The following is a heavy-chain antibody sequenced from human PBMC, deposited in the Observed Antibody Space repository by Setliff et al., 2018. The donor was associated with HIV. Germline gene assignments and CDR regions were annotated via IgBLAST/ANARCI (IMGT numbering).Heavy chain of an antibody. V-gene: IGHV1-18*01. J-gene: IGHJ6*02. CDR2: ISPNFGHT. D-gene: IGHD6-19*01. CDR1: GYTFTSYD. CDR3: ARLGSGWSDSYYYAMDI. Sequence: ASVKVSCKAPGYTFTSYDINWVRQAPGHGLEWMGWISPNFGHTNYAQNFLGRVTMTIDTSTSRAYMELRSLRSDDTAMYFCARLGSGWSDSYYYAMDIWGQGTTVTVSS.